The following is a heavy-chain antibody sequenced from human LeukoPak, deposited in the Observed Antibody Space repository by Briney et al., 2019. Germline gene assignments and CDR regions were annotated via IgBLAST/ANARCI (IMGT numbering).Heavy chain of an antibody. CDR1: GFTFSSYS. D-gene: IGHD2-21*02. Sequence: GGSLRLSCAASGFTFSSYSMHWVRQAPGKGLEWVAVIWYDGSNKYYADSVKGRFTISRDNSKNTLYLQMNSLRAEDTAVYYCAKDLGYCGGDCYSFIDYWGQGTLVTVSS. J-gene: IGHJ4*02. CDR2: IWYDGSNK. V-gene: IGHV3-33*06. CDR3: AKDLGYCGGDCYSFIDY.